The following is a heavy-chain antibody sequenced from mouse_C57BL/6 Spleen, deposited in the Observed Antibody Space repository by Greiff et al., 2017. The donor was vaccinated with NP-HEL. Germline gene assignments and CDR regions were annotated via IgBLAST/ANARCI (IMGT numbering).Heavy chain of an antibody. CDR1: GYTFTSYW. D-gene: IGHD2-2*01. V-gene: IGHV1-72*01. Sequence: QSCKASGYTFTSYWMHWVKQRPGRGLEWIGRIDPNSGGTKYNEKFKSKATLTVDKPSSTAYMQLSSLTSEDSAVYYCAREGIYYGYAGFAYWGQGTLVTVSA. CDR3: AREGIYYGYAGFAY. CDR2: IDPNSGGT. J-gene: IGHJ3*01.